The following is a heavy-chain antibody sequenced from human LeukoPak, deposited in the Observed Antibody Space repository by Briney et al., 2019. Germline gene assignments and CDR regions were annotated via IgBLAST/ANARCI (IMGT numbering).Heavy chain of an antibody. D-gene: IGHD4-11*01. CDR3: ARGKYTVLTAKDAFDI. J-gene: IGHJ3*02. Sequence: GGALRLSCAASGFTFSNSAMNWVRQAPGKGLEWVSSILSGSSYAYYADSVKGRFTISRDNAKNSLHLQMNSLRAEDTALYYCARGKYTVLTAKDAFDIWGQGTMV. CDR2: ILSGSSYA. V-gene: IGHV3-21*01. CDR1: GFTFSNSA.